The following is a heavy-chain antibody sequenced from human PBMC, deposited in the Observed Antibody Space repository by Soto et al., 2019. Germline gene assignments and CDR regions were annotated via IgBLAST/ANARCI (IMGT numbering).Heavy chain of an antibody. V-gene: IGHV1-18*01. CDR1: AYTFASYG. D-gene: IGHD2-21*02. J-gene: IGHJ4*02. Sequence: QVQLVQSGAEVKTPGASVKVSCEASAYTFASYGISWVRQAPGQGLEWMGWISAYSGTTKYAQKFEGRVIMTTDTSPSTADRELRSLRSDDTAVYYCARDRECCGNDSPHTFAYWGQGTLVTVSS. CDR3: ARDRECCGNDSPHTFAY. CDR2: ISAYSGTT.